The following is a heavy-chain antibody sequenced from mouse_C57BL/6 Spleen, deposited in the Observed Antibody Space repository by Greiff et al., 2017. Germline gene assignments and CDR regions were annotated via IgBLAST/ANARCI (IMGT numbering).Heavy chain of an antibody. D-gene: IGHD3-2*02. V-gene: IGHV7-3*01. CDR1: GFTFTDYY. J-gene: IGHJ1*03. CDR3: GRYALRLREGYFDV. Sequence: DVHLVESGGGLVQPGGSLSLSCAASGFTFTDYYMSWVRQPPGKALEWLGFIRNKANGYTTEYSASVKGRFTISRDNSQSILYLQMNDLRAEDSANYYCGRYALRLREGYFDVWGTGTTVTGSS. CDR2: IRNKANGYTT.